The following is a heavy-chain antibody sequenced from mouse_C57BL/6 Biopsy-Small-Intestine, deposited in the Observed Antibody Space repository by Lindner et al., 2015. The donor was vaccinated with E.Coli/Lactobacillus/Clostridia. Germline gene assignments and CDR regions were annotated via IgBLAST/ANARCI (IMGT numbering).Heavy chain of an antibody. CDR2: IWTGGGT. V-gene: IGHV2-9-1*01. Sequence: VQLQESGPGLVAPSQSLSITCTVSGFSLTSYAISWVRQPPGKGLEWLGVIWTGGGTNYNSALKSRLSISKGNSKSRVFLKMNSLQTDDTARYYCARIYDGYYVEFDYAMDYWGQGTSVTVSS. J-gene: IGHJ4*01. CDR1: GFSLTSYA. CDR3: ARIYDGYYVEFDYAMDY. D-gene: IGHD2-3*01.